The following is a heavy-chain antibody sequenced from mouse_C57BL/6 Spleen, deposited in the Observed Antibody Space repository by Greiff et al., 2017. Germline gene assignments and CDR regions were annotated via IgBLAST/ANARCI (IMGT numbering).Heavy chain of an antibody. CDR1: GYTFTSYG. CDR2: IYPRSGNT. D-gene: IGHD1-1*01. CDR3: ARDYYGRSPHWYFDV. J-gene: IGHJ1*03. Sequence: QVQLKESGAELARPGASVKLSCKASGYTFTSYGISWVKQRTGQGLEWIGEIYPRSGNTYYNEKFKGKATLTADKSSSTAYMELRSLTSEDSAVYFCARDYYGRSPHWYFDVWGTGTTVTVSS. V-gene: IGHV1-81*01.